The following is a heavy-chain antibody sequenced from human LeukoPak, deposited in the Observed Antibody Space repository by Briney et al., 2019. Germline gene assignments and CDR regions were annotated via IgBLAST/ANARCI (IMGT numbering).Heavy chain of an antibody. J-gene: IGHJ3*02. CDR1: GYSFTSYW. CDR3: SRHGDSVAFDI. CDR2: IYPGDSDT. V-gene: IGHV5-51*01. Sequence: GESLKISCKGSGYSFTSYWIAWVRQMPGKGLEWMGIIYPGDSDTRYSPSFQRQVAISADKSISTAYLQWSSLKASDTAVYYCSRHGDSVAFDIWAQGTMVTVSS. D-gene: IGHD2-21*02.